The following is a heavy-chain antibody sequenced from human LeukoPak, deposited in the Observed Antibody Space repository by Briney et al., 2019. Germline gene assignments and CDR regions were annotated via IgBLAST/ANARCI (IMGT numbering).Heavy chain of an antibody. CDR2: ISNDGSIT. D-gene: IGHD4-11*01. CDR3: AKSKSPYPMDYIFDS. Sequence: GGSLRLSCAASGFSFGSYGMHWVRQAPGKGLEWVAVISNDGSITKYGDSVRGRFTISRDNSKNTLYVQMNSLRTDDAAVYYCAKSKSPYPMDYIFDSWGQGTRVTVSS. CDR1: GFSFGSYG. J-gene: IGHJ4*02. V-gene: IGHV3-30*18.